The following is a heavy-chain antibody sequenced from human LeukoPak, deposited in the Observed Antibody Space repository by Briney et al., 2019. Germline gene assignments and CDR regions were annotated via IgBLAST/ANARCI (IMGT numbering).Heavy chain of an antibody. CDR1: GGSISSSSYY. D-gene: IGHD2-15*01. CDR3: ATNGGLEYFQD. J-gene: IGHJ1*01. Sequence: SETLSLTCSVSGGSISSSSYYWAWIRQPPGKGLEWIGSIYYSGNTYYKSSLKSRVTIAVDTSKNQFSLKLSSVTAADTAVYFCATNGGLEYFQDWGQGTLVTVSS. V-gene: IGHV4-39*07. CDR2: IYYSGNT.